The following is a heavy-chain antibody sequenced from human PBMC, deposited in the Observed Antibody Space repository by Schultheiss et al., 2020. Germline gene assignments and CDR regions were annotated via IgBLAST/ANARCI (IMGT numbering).Heavy chain of an antibody. J-gene: IGHJ4*02. Sequence: GGSLRLSCKGSGYSFTSYWIGWVRQMPGKGLEWMGIIYPGDSDTRYSPSFQGQVTISADKSISTAYLQWSSLKASDTAIYYCARRVGSPSPPYFQYWGQGALVTVSS. CDR1: GYSFTSYW. CDR3: ARRVGSPSPPYFQY. CDR2: IYPGDSDT. D-gene: IGHD6-19*01. V-gene: IGHV5-51*01.